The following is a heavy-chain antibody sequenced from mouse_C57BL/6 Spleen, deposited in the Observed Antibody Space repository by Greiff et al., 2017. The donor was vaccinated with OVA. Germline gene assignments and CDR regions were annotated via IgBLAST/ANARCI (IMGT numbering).Heavy chain of an antibody. Sequence: QVQLQQPGAELVRPGPSVKLSCKASGYTFTSYWMHWVKQRPIQGLEWIGNIDPSDSETHYNQKFKDKATLTVDKSSSPAYMQLSSLTSEDSAVYYCARGNYPYYAMDYWGQGTSVTVSS. D-gene: IGHD2-1*01. CDR2: IDPSDSET. CDR3: ARGNYPYYAMDY. V-gene: IGHV1-52*01. J-gene: IGHJ4*01. CDR1: GYTFTSYW.